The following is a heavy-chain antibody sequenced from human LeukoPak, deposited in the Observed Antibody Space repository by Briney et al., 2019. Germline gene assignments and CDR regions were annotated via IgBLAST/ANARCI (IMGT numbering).Heavy chain of an antibody. CDR2: VYDIGST. V-gene: IGHV4-59*11. J-gene: IGHJ4*02. Sequence: SETLSLTCTVSGGSIGSHYWTWIRQTPGKGLEWIGYVYDIGSTKYNPSLKSRVTISVDTSKNQFSLRLSSVTAADTAVYYCARDQGWELGYFDYWGQGTLVTVSS. D-gene: IGHD1-26*01. CDR3: ARDQGWELGYFDY. CDR1: GGSIGSHY.